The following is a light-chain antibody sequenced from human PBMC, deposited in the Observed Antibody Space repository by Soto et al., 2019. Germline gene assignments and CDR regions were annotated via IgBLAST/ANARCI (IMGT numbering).Light chain of an antibody. CDR3: QQVNVYPST. V-gene: IGKV1-39*01. CDR2: VAS. Sequence: VQMTQSPSTQSASVGDRVTITCRASQSISKYLNWYQQKAGKAPKFLIYVASSLQSEVPSRFSGSGSGTDFTLTISSLQPEDFATYYCQQVNVYPSTFGGGTKVDIK. J-gene: IGKJ4*01. CDR1: QSISKY.